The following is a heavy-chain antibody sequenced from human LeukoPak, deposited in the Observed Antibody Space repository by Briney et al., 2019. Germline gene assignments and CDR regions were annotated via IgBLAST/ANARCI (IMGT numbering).Heavy chain of an antibody. J-gene: IGHJ3*02. CDR3: AREGLSYAFDI. V-gene: IGHV3-53*01. D-gene: IGHD2-21*01. CDR1: GFTVSSNY. Sequence: GGSLRLSCAASGFTVSSNYMSWVRQAPGKGLEWVSVIYSGGSTYYADSVKGRFTISRDNSKNTLYLQINSLRAEDTAVYYCAREGLSYAFDIWGQGTMVTVSS. CDR2: IYSGGST.